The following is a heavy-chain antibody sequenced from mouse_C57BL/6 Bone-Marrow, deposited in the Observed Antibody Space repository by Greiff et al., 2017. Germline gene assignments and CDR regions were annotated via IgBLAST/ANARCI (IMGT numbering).Heavy chain of an antibody. CDR1: GSSITSGYD. J-gene: IGHJ1*03. Sequence: EVQLQESGPGMVKPSQSLSLTCTVTGSSITSGYDWHWIRHFPGNKLEWMGYISYRGSTNYNPSLKSRISITHDTSKNHFVRKLNSVTTEDTATDYCARGGYYGSRWYCDVWGTGTTVTVAS. D-gene: IGHD1-1*01. CDR2: ISYRGST. CDR3: ARGGYYGSRWYCDV. V-gene: IGHV3-1*01.